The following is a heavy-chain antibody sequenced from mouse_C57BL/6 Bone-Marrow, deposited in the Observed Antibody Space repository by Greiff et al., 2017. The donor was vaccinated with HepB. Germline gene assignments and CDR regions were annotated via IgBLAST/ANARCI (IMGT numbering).Heavy chain of an antibody. CDR2: IDPENGDT. CDR3: TPYDGYYLAY. J-gene: IGHJ3*01. V-gene: IGHV14-4*01. D-gene: IGHD2-3*01. Sequence: VQLKQSGAELVRPGASVKLSCTASGFNIKDDYMHWVKQRPEQGLEWIGWIDPENGDTEYASKFQGKATITADTSSNTAYPQLSSLTSEDTAVYYCTPYDGYYLAYWGQGTLVTVSA. CDR1: GFNIKDDY.